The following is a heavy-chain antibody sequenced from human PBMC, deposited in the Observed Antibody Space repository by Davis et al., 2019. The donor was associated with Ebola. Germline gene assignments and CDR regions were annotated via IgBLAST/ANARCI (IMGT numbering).Heavy chain of an antibody. D-gene: IGHD4-17*01. J-gene: IGHJ6*02. CDR2: INPSGGST. V-gene: IGHV1-46*01. Sequence: ASVKVSCKASGYTFTSYYMHWVRQAPGQGLEWMGIINPSGGSTSYAQKFQGRVTMTRDTSTSTVYMELSSLRSEDTAVYYCARDHYGDYIYYYYYGMDVWGQGTTVTVSS. CDR3: ARDHYGDYIYYYYYGMDV. CDR1: GYTFTSYY.